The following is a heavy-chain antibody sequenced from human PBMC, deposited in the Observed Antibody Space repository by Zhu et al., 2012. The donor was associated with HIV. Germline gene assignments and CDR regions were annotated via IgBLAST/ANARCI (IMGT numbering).Heavy chain of an antibody. CDR2: IYYSGST. V-gene: IGHV4-39*01. J-gene: IGHJ3*02. Sequence: QVQLQESGPGLVKPSETLSLTCTVSGGSISSSSYYWGWIRQPPGKGLEWIGSIYYSGSTYYNPSLKSRVTISVDTSKNQFSLKLSSVTAADTAVYYCYSSGWYAGGAFDIWGQGAMVTVSS. CDR1: GGSISSSSYY. CDR3: YSSGWYAGGAFDI. D-gene: IGHD6-19*01.